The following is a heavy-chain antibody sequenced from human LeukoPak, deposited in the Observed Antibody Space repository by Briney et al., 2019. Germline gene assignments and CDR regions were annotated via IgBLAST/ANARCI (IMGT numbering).Heavy chain of an antibody. J-gene: IGHJ4*02. CDR2: IYYSGST. D-gene: IGHD6-13*01. CDR3: ARTTYSSLDY. V-gene: IGHV4-31*03. CDR1: GGSISSGGYY. Sequence: SETLSLTCTVSGGSISSGGYYWSWLRQHPGQGLEWIGYIYYSGSTYYNPSLKSRVTISVDTSKNQFSLKLSSVTAPDTAVYYCARTTYSSLDYWGQGSQVTVSS.